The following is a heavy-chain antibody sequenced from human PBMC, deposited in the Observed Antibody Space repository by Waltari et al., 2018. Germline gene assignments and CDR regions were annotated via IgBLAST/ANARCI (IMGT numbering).Heavy chain of an antibody. CDR3: ARDVRITMVRGVIIPPYFDY. V-gene: IGHV4-39*07. J-gene: IGHJ4*02. Sequence: QLQLQESGPGLVKPSETLSLPCTVSGGSISSSSYYWGWIRQPPGKGLEWIGSIYYSGSTYYNPSLKSRVTISVDLSKNQFSLKLSSVTAADTAVYYCARDVRITMVRGVIIPPYFDYWGQGTLVTVSS. CDR2: IYYSGST. CDR1: GGSISSSSYY. D-gene: IGHD3-10*01.